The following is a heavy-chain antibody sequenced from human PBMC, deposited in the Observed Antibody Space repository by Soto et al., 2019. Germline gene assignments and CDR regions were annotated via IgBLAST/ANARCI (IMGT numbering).Heavy chain of an antibody. Sequence: QVQLVQSGAEVKKPGSSVKVSCKASGGTFSSYAISWVRQAPGQGLEWMGGIIPIFGTANYAQKFQGRVTIPADESTSTAYMELSSLRSEDTAVYYCARDPIDYEPSWDAFDIWGQGTMVTVSS. CDR2: IIPIFGTA. CDR3: ARDPIDYEPSWDAFDI. D-gene: IGHD4-17*01. CDR1: GGTFSSYA. V-gene: IGHV1-69*01. J-gene: IGHJ3*02.